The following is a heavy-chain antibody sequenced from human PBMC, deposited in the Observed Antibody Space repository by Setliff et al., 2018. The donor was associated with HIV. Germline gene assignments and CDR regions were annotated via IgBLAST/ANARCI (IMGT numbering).Heavy chain of an antibody. J-gene: IGHJ3*02. V-gene: IGHV4-39*07. CDR3: ASSMGSHDAFDI. Sequence: PSETLSLTCTVSGGSISSGGYYWGWIRQPPGKGLTWIGSIYYTGGTYYNPSLKSRVTISVDMPKNQFSLKLSSVTAADTAVYYCASSMGSHDAFDIWGQGTMVTVSS. D-gene: IGHD2-8*01. CDR1: GGSISSGGYY. CDR2: IYYTGGT.